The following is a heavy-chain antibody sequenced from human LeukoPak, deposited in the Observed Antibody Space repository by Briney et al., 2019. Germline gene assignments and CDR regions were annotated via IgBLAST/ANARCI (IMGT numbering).Heavy chain of an antibody. Sequence: GASVKVSCKASGGTFSSFAISWVRQAPGQGLEWMGRIIPILGIANYAQKFQGRVTITADKSTSTAYMELSSLRSEDTAVYYCARGSSDVLRYFDWLHWGQGTLVTVSS. V-gene: IGHV1-69*04. J-gene: IGHJ4*02. D-gene: IGHD3-9*01. CDR2: IIPILGIA. CDR3: ARGSSDVLRYFDWLH. CDR1: GGTFSSFA.